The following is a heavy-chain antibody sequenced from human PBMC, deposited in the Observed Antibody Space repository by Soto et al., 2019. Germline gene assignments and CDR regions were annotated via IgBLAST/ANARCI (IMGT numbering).Heavy chain of an antibody. D-gene: IGHD2-15*01. Sequence: GGSLRLSCAASGFTFSSYAMHWVRQAPGKGLEWVAVITYDGRNKYYADSVKGRFTISRDNSKNTLYLQMNSLRAEDTAVYYCAREVDGMDVWGQGTTVTVSS. CDR2: ITYDGRNK. CDR3: AREVDGMDV. CDR1: GFTFSSYA. J-gene: IGHJ6*02. V-gene: IGHV3-30*04.